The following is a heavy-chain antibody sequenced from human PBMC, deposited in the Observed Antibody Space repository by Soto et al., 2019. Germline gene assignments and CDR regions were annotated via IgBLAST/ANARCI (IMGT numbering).Heavy chain of an antibody. CDR2: IYYSGST. CDR3: ARVFTVTTDYYYYMDV. D-gene: IGHD4-4*01. CDR1: GGSISSYY. Sequence: AETLSLTCTVSGGSISSYYWGWIRQPPGKGLEWIGYIYYSGSTNYNPSLKSRVTISVDTSKNQFSLKLSSVTAADTAVYYCARVFTVTTDYYYYMDVWGKGTTVTVSS. V-gene: IGHV4-59*01. J-gene: IGHJ6*03.